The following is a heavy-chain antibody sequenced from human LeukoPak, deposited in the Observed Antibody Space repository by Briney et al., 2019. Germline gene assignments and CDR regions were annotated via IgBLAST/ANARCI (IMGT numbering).Heavy chain of an antibody. CDR3: ARETYHHFAY. CDR1: GFIVGTNY. CDR2: IYSGGST. J-gene: IGHJ4*02. V-gene: IGHV3-66*02. Sequence: PGGSLRLSCAASGFIVGTNYMSWVRQAPGKGLEWVSVIYSGGSTYYADSVKGRFTISRDNSKNTLYLQMNSLRAEDTAVYYCARETYHHFAYWGQGTLVTVSS.